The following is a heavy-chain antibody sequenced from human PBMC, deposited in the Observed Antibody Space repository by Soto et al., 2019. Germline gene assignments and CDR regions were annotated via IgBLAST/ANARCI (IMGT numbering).Heavy chain of an antibody. CDR2: MNPNSGNT. CDR3: ARGLLRSIAAQRRSLGY. V-gene: IGHV1-8*01. D-gene: IGHD6-6*01. J-gene: IGHJ4*02. Sequence: QVQLVQSGAEVKKPGASVKVSCKASGYTFTSYDINWVRQATGQGLEWMGWMNPNSGNTGYAQKFQGIVTMTRNTSISTAYRELSSLRSEDTAVYYCARGLLRSIAAQRRSLGYWVQGTLVTVSS. CDR1: GYTFTSYD.